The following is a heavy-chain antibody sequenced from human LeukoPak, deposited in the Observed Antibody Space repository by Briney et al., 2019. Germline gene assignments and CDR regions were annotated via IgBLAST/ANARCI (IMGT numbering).Heavy chain of an antibody. CDR1: GYTFTKYD. CDR3: ARFTPRLSREKFDY. J-gene: IGHJ4*02. CDR2: ISPYIGNT. Sequence: ASEKVSCKASGYTFTKYDIHWVRQAPGQRLEWMGWISPYIGNTYYSQKLQGRVTMTTDTSTTTAYMELRSLRSDDTGVYYCARFTPRLSREKFDYWGQGTLVTVSS. D-gene: IGHD3-3*02. V-gene: IGHV1-18*01.